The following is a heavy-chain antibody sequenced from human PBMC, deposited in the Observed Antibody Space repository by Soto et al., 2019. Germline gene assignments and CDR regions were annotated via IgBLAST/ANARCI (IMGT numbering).Heavy chain of an antibody. Sequence: ASVKVSCKASGYTFTSYGISWVRQAPGQGLEWMGWISAYNGNTNYAQKLQGRVTMTTDTSTSTAYMELRSLRSDDTAVYYCASFDIAAAYDAFDIWGQGTMVTVSS. CDR2: ISAYNGNT. CDR1: GYTFTSYG. V-gene: IGHV1-18*01. CDR3: ASFDIAAAYDAFDI. J-gene: IGHJ3*02. D-gene: IGHD6-13*01.